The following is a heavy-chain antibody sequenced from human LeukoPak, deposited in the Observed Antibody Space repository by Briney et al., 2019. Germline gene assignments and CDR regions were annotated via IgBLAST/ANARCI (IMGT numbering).Heavy chain of an antibody. J-gene: IGHJ4*02. V-gene: IGHV3-74*01. CDR1: GFTFSSYW. D-gene: IGHD3-9*01. CDR3: ARDRGYYDILTGSKTGY. Sequence: GGSLRLSCAASGFTFSSYWMHWVRQAPGKGLVWVSRISSDGSSTSYADSVKGRFTISRDNAKNTLYLQMNSLRAEDTAVYYCARDRGYYDILTGSKTGYWGQGTLVTVSS. CDR2: ISSDGSST.